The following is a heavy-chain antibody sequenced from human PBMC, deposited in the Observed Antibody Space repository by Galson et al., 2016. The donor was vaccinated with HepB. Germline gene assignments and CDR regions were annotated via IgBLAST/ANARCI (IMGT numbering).Heavy chain of an antibody. CDR2: IWYDGRDK. D-gene: IGHD2-2*01. CDR1: GFTFSSSG. V-gene: IGHV3-33*03. CDR3: AKDPSQFCSSVSCQRAYLLH. J-gene: IGHJ1*01. Sequence: SLRLSCAASGFTFSSSGIHWVRQAPGKGLEWVAVIWYDGRDKYSAASVRGRFIITRDNSKNTVFLQMNRLRAEDTAVYYCAKDPSQFCSSVSCQRAYLLHWGQGTLVTVTS.